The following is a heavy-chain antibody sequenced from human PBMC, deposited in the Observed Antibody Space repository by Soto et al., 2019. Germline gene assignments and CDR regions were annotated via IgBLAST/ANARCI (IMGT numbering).Heavy chain of an antibody. CDR3: AKKDRIAGHRESGMDV. CDR2: INPSGGST. CDR1: GDTFTANY. J-gene: IGHJ6*02. D-gene: IGHD6-13*01. V-gene: IGHV1-46*01. Sequence: ASVKVSCKASGDTFTANYIHWVRQAPGQGLEWMGIINPSGGSTSYAQKFQGRATMTRDTSTSTVYMELSSLRSEDTAVYYCAKKDRIAGHRESGMDVWGQGTTVTVSS.